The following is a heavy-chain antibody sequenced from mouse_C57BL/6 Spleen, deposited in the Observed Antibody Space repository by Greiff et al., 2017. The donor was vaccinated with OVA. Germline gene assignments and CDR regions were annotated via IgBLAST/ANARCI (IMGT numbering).Heavy chain of an antibody. CDR1: GFTFSSYA. J-gene: IGHJ2*01. V-gene: IGHV5-4*01. CDR2: ISDGGSYT. Sequence: VQLKESGGGLVKPGGSLKLSCAASGFTFSSYAMSWVRQTPEKRLEWVATISDGGSYTYYPDNVKGRFTISRDNAKNNLYLQMSHLKSEDTAMYYCARGRNSGHFDYWGQGTTLTVSS. D-gene: IGHD3-2*02. CDR3: ARGRNSGHFDY.